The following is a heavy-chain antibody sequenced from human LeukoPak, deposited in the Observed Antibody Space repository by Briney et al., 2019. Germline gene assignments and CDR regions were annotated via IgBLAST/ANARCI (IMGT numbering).Heavy chain of an antibody. CDR1: GFTFSSYW. Sequence: GGSLRLSCAASGFTFSSYWMHWVRQAPGKGLVWVSRINTDGSSTSYADSVKGRFTISRDNAKNTLYLQMNSPRAEDTAVYYCARDISRAADDAFDIWGQGTMVTVSS. D-gene: IGHD6-13*01. V-gene: IGHV3-74*01. J-gene: IGHJ3*02. CDR2: INTDGSST. CDR3: ARDISRAADDAFDI.